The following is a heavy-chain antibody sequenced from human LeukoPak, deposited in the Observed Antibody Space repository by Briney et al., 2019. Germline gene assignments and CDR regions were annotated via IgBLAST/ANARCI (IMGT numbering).Heavy chain of an antibody. Sequence: SETLSLTCTVSGGSISSGGYSWSWIRQPPGKGLEWIGYIYHSGSTYYNPSLKSRVTISVDRSKNQFSLKLSSVTAADTAVYYCARGRPPAIFDYWGQGTLVTVSS. CDR2: IYHSGST. D-gene: IGHD6-6*01. CDR3: ARGRPPAIFDY. J-gene: IGHJ4*02. V-gene: IGHV4-30-2*01. CDR1: GGSISSGGYS.